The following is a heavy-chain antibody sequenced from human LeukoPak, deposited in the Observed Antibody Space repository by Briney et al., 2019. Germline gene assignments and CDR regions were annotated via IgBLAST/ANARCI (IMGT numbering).Heavy chain of an antibody. V-gene: IGHV4-39*01. J-gene: IGHJ3*02. D-gene: IGHD3-10*01. CDR1: GGSISTSRYY. CDR2: IYYSGST. CDR3: ARHRGGSGSDNAFDI. Sequence: SETLSLTCTVSGGSISTSRYYWGWIREPPGKGLEWIGSIYYSGSTYYNASLKSRVTISVDTSKNQFSLKLSSVTAADTAVYFCARHRGGSGSDNAFDIWGQGTMVTVSS.